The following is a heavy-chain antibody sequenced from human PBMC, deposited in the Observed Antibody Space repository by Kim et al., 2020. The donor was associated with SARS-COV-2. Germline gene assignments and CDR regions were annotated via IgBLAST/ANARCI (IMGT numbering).Heavy chain of an antibody. V-gene: IGHV3-33*01. CDR3: ARSGGHYYSGPYYYNYYGLDV. J-gene: IGHJ6*02. CDR2: IWYDGSRK. D-gene: IGHD5-12*01. Sequence: GGSLRLSCAASGLTFSNYGMHWVRQAPGKGLEWVAIIWYDGSRKKYADSEKGRFTISRDNSKNTLYLQMDSLRAEDTATYYCARSGGHYYSGPYYYNYYGLDVWGQGTTVTVSS. CDR1: GLTFSNYG.